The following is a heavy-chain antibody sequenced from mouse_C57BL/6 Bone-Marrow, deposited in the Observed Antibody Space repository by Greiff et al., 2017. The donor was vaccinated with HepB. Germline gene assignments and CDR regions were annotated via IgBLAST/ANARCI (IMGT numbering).Heavy chain of an antibody. CDR3: ARRGFITTVVAYYYAMDY. CDR1: GFTFSDYG. D-gene: IGHD1-1*01. V-gene: IGHV5-17*01. J-gene: IGHJ4*01. CDR2: ISSGSSTI. Sequence: EVQRVESGGGLVKPGGSLKLSCAASGFTFSDYGMHWVRQAPEKGLEWVAYISSGSSTIYYADTVKGRFTISRDNAKNTLFLQMTSLRSEDTAMYYCARRGFITTVVAYYYAMDYWGQGTSVTVSS.